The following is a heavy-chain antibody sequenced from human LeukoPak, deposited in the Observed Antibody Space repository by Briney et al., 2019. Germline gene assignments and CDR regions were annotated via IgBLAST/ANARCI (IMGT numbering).Heavy chain of an antibody. Sequence: SETLSLTCTVSGGSISSGGYYWSWIRQHPGKGLEWIGYIHSRGTTYYSPSLDSRVTISVDTSKNHFSLQLSSVTAADTAIYFCARDFRGGTGAIDNWGQGSLVTVSS. J-gene: IGHJ4*02. CDR3: ARDFRGGTGAIDN. V-gene: IGHV4-31*03. CDR1: GGSISSGGYY. CDR2: IHSRGTT. D-gene: IGHD3-10*01.